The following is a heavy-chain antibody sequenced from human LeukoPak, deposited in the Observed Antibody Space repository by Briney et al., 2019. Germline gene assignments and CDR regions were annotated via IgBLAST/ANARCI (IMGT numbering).Heavy chain of an antibody. Sequence: ASVKVSCKVSGYTLTELSMHWVRQAPGKGLGWMGGFDPEDGETIYAQKFQGRVTMTEDTSTDTAYMELSSLRSEDTAVYYCATGGSSWAYNWFDPWGQGTLVTVSS. CDR3: ATGGSSWAYNWFDP. CDR1: GYTLTELS. D-gene: IGHD6-13*01. V-gene: IGHV1-24*01. J-gene: IGHJ5*02. CDR2: FDPEDGET.